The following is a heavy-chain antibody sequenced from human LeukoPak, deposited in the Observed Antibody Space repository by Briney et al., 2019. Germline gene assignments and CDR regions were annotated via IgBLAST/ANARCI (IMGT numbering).Heavy chain of an antibody. D-gene: IGHD2-15*01. V-gene: IGHV3-20*04. Sequence: SGGSLRLSCVASGFTFDDYGMSWVRQAPGKGLEWVSGINWNGASIGYADSVKGRFTISRDNAKNSLYLQINSLRAEDTTLYYCVRGAPTYCSGGSCYSGDAFDIWGQGTMVTVSS. CDR2: INWNGASI. J-gene: IGHJ3*02. CDR3: VRGAPTYCSGGSCYSGDAFDI. CDR1: GFTFDDYG.